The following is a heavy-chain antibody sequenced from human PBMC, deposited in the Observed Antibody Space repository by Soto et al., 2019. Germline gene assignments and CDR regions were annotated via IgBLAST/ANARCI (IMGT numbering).Heavy chain of an antibody. D-gene: IGHD3-22*01. CDR1: GGTFSSYA. CDR2: IIPIFGTA. Sequence: SVKVSCKASGGTFSSYAISWVRQAPGQGLEWMGGIIPIFGTANYAQKFQGRVTITADKSTSTAYMELSSLRSEDTAVYYCARVWGGYYDSSGYYPNDNWFDPWGQGTLVTVSS. J-gene: IGHJ5*02. V-gene: IGHV1-69*06. CDR3: ARVWGGYYDSSGYYPNDNWFDP.